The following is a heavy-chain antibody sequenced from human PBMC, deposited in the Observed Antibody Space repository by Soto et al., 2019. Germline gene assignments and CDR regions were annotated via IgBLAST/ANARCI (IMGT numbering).Heavy chain of an antibody. Sequence: GGSLRLSCVGSGFILSDHYMDWVRQAPGKGLEWVGRSRGKGNSYTTEYAARVKGRFTISRDESKDIVYLQMNSLKTEDTGMYYCTTDSYSTMIVVRFDYWGHGTLVTVS. V-gene: IGHV3-72*01. CDR2: SRGKGNSYTT. D-gene: IGHD3-22*01. J-gene: IGHJ4*01. CDR3: TTDSYSTMIVVRFDY. CDR1: GFILSDHY.